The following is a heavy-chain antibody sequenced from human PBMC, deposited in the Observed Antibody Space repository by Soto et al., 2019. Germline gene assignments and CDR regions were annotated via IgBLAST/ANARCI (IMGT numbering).Heavy chain of an antibody. V-gene: IGHV3-23*01. CDR3: ANPIPKTGTTFGF. CDR1: GVTFSNFA. D-gene: IGHD1-1*01. CDR2: ISGSGDDT. J-gene: IGHJ4*02. Sequence: QLLESGGGFVQPGGSLRLSCVASGVTFSNFAMAWVRQAPGEGLEWVSAISGSGDDTFYADSMKGRFTISRDNSKDTLYLQINSLRAEDTAVHYCANPIPKTGTTFGFWGQGTLVTVSS.